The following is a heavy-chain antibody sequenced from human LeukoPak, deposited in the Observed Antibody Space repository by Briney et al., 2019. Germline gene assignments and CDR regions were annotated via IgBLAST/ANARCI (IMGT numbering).Heavy chain of an antibody. CDR1: GGSISSSSYY. V-gene: IGHV4-39*07. Sequence: SETLSLTCTVSGGSISSSSYYWGWIRQPPGKGLEWIGSIYYSGSTYYNPSLKSRVTISVDTSKNQFSLKLSSVTAADTAVYYCARGPYQTRAFDIWGQGTMVTVSS. CDR2: IYYSGST. CDR3: ARGPYQTRAFDI. J-gene: IGHJ3*02.